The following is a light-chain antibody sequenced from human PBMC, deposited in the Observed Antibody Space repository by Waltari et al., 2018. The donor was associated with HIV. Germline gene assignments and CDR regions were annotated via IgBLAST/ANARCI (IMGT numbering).Light chain of an antibody. J-gene: IGKJ4*01. V-gene: IGKV3-15*01. CDR3: QEYKNWPLST. CDR2: GAS. CDR1: QSVSSN. Sequence: RVMTQSPANLTVSPGDRATLSCRASQSVSSNLAWYQQKPGQAPRLLIYGASTRATGIPARFSGSGSETEFTLTIGSLQSEDFAVYYCQEYKNWPLSTFGGGTKVEIK.